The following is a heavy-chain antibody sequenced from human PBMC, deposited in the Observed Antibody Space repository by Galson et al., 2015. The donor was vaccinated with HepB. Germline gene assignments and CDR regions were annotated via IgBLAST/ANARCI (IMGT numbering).Heavy chain of an antibody. CDR3: ARSYLKYYFDY. D-gene: IGHD5-18*01. CDR1: GYTFTDYY. CDR2: INPNSGDT. V-gene: IGHV1-2*06. J-gene: IGHJ4*02. Sequence: SVKVSCKASGYTFTDYYINWVRQAPGQGLEWMGRINPNSGDTNYAQKFQGRVTMTRDTSISTAYMELSSLRSDDTAAYYCARSYLKYYFDYWGQGTLVTVSS.